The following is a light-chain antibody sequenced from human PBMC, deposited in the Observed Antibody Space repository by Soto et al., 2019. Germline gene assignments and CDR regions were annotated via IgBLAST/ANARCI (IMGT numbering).Light chain of an antibody. V-gene: IGLV4-69*01. CDR2: ITSDGSH. CDR3: QAWVTGIGV. Sequence: QPVLTQSPSASASLGASVKLTCTLSSGHSRNAIAWHQQQPEKGPRYLMKITSDGSHIKGDEIPDRFSGSSSGAERYLTISSLQSEDEADYYCQAWVTGIGVFGGGTKLTVL. J-gene: IGLJ2*01. CDR1: SGHSRNA.